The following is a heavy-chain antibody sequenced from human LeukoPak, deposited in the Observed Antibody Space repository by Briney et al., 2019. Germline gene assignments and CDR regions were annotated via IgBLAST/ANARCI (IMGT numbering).Heavy chain of an antibody. V-gene: IGHV4-39*01. CDR3: ARPPHYYDSSGYEGCACDI. D-gene: IGHD3-22*01. J-gene: IGHJ3*02. CDR2: IYYSGST. Sequence: PSETLSLTCTVSCGSIGSSSYYWGWIRQPPGKGLEWIGSIYYSGSTYYNPSLKSRVTISVDTSKNQFSLKLSSVTAADTAVYYCARPPHYYDSSGYEGCACDIWGQRTMVTVSS. CDR1: CGSIGSSSYY.